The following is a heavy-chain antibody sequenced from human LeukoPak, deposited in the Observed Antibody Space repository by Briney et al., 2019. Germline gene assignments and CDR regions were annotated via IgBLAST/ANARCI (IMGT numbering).Heavy chain of an antibody. CDR3: AKRGPTAYYFDS. Sequence: GGSLRLSCAASGFTFSSYAMSWVRQAAGKGLEWVTAISASGGSTYYADSVKGRFTISRDNSKNTLYLQMNSLRAEDTAVYYCAKRGPTAYYFDSWGQGTLVTVSS. CDR1: GFTFSSYA. J-gene: IGHJ4*02. CDR2: ISASGGST. V-gene: IGHV3-23*01. D-gene: IGHD3-10*01.